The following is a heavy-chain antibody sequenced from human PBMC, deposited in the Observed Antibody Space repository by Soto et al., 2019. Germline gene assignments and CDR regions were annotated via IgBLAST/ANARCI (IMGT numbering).Heavy chain of an antibody. D-gene: IGHD3-22*01. CDR3: ARQDYDSSGYYPVFDY. Sequence: SETLSLTCTVSGGSISSSSYYWGWIRQPPGKGLEWIGSIYYSGSTYYNPSLKSRVTISVDTSKNQFSLKLSSVTAADTAVYYCARQDYDSSGYYPVFDYWGQGTLVTVSS. V-gene: IGHV4-39*01. CDR1: GGSISSSSYY. CDR2: IYYSGST. J-gene: IGHJ4*02.